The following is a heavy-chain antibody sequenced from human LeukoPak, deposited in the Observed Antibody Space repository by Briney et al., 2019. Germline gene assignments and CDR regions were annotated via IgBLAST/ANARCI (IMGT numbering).Heavy chain of an antibody. Sequence: PSETLSLTCTVSGGSISIYYWNWIRQPVGKGLEWIGRIYNTGSTNYNPSLKSRVTMSVDTSNNRLSLNLSPVTAADTAVYYCARDGGGTGRPFDFWGQGTLVTVSS. CDR3: ARDGGGTGRPFDF. D-gene: IGHD1-26*01. J-gene: IGHJ4*02. V-gene: IGHV4-4*07. CDR2: IYNTGST. CDR1: GGSISIYY.